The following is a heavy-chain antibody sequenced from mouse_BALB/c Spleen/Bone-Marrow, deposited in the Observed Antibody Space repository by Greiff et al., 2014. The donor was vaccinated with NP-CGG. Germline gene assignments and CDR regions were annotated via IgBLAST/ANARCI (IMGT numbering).Heavy chain of an antibody. D-gene: IGHD2-14*01. J-gene: IGHJ3*01. CDR2: TDPANGNT. V-gene: IGHV14-3*02. CDR1: GFNIKDTY. CDR3: AAYYRYLAWFAY. Sequence: DVKLVESGAELVKPGASVKLSCTASGFNIKDTYMHWVKQRPEQGLEWIGRTDPANGNTKYDPKFQGKATITADTSSNTAYLQLSSLTSEDTAVYYCAAYYRYLAWFAYWGQGTLVTVSA.